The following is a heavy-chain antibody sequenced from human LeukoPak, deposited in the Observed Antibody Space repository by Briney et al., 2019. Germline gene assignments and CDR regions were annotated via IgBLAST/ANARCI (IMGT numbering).Heavy chain of an antibody. CDR3: ARGGSSWYAAHY. D-gene: IGHD6-13*01. CDR2: INPNSGGT. V-gene: IGHV1-2*06. CDR1: GYTFTGYY. J-gene: IGHJ4*02. Sequence: ASVKVSCKASGYTFTGYYMHWVRQAPGQGLEWMGRINPNSGGTYYAQKFQGRVTMTRDTSISTAYMELSRLRSDDTAVYYCARGGSSWYAAHYWGQGTLVTVSS.